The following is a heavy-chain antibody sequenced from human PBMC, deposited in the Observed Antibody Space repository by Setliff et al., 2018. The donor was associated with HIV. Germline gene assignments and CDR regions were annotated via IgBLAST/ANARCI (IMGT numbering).Heavy chain of an antibody. CDR1: GGPVSTYY. CDR2: FYVGGDT. V-gene: IGHV4-4*07. D-gene: IGHD7-27*01. J-gene: IGHJ6*03. Sequence: SETLSLTCTVSGGPVSTYYWSWIRQPAGKGLEWIGRFYVGGDTNYNPSLKSRVTMSVDTSKKQFSLKLKSVTAADTAVYYCALTAHNLLRGYMDVWGKGTKVTVS. CDR3: ALTAHNLLRGYMDV.